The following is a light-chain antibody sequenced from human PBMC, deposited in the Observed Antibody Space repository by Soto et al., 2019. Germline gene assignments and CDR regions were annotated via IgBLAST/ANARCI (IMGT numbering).Light chain of an antibody. V-gene: IGKV4-1*01. Sequence: IVMTQSPDSLAVSLGERATINCKSSQSVLYSSNNKNYLAWYQQKPGQPPKLLIYWASTRESGVPDRFSGSGSGTDFTLTISSLQAEDVAVYYCQQYYSTPPTFGPGTKVDIE. CDR1: QSVLYSSNNKNY. CDR3: QQYYSTPPT. J-gene: IGKJ3*01. CDR2: WAS.